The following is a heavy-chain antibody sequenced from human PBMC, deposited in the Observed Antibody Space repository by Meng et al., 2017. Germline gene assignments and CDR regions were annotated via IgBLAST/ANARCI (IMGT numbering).Heavy chain of an antibody. CDR3: ARDRIGVAAAANYYYGMDV. CDR2: IYYSGST. J-gene: IGHJ6*02. CDR1: GGSISSYY. D-gene: IGHD6-13*01. Sequence: SETLSLTCTVSGGSISSYYWSWIRQPPGKGLEWIGYIYYSGSTNYHPSLKSRVTISVDTSKNQFSLKLSSVTAADTAVYYCARDRIGVAAAANYYYGMDVWGQGTTVTVSS. V-gene: IGHV4-59*01.